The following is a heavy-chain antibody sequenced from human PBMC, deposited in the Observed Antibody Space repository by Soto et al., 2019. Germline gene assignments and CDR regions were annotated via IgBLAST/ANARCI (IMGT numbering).Heavy chain of an antibody. CDR2: FDPEDGET. V-gene: IGHV1-24*01. D-gene: IGHD3-10*01. CDR1: GYTLTELS. Sequence: GASVKVSCRVSGYTLTELSMHWVRQAPGKGLEWMGGFDPEDGETIHAQKFQGRVTMTEDTSTDTAYMELSSLRSEDTAVYYCATSFTMVRGVRYYYYYYGMDVWGQGTTVTVSS. J-gene: IGHJ6*02. CDR3: ATSFTMVRGVRYYYYYYGMDV.